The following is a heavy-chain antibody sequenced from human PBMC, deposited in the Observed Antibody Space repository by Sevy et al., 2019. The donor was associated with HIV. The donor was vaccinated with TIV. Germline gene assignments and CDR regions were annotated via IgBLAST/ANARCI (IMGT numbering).Heavy chain of an antibody. CDR2: INWNSVKI. Sequence: GGSLRLSCAASGFTFDDYGMHWARQAPGKGLEWVSSINWNSVKIAYADSVKGRFTISRNNTRNSLYLEMSSLIAEVTAFYYWAIDGYASGISYSDYWGQGTLVTVSS. V-gene: IGHV3-9*01. D-gene: IGHD3-10*01. J-gene: IGHJ4*02. CDR3: AIDGYASGISYSDY. CDR1: GFTFDDYG.